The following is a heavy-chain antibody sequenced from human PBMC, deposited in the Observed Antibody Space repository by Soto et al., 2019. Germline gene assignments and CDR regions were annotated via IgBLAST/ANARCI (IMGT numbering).Heavy chain of an antibody. CDR3: ARRAYYFDDTGSHAFDI. Sequence: EVQLLESGGGLRQPGGSLRLSCVASGYNFNKYAVSWVRQAPGKGLEWVSAIGTSGDNTYYTDSVKGRFTNSRDNSKNMLYLQMDSLTAEDTAVYYCARRAYYFDDTGSHAFDIWGQGTRVTVSS. D-gene: IGHD3-22*01. CDR2: IGTSGDNT. CDR1: GYNFNKYA. J-gene: IGHJ3*02. V-gene: IGHV3-23*01.